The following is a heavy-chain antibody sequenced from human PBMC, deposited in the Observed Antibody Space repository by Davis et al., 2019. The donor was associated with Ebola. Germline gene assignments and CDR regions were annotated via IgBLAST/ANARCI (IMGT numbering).Heavy chain of an antibody. CDR2: ISSSGSTI. CDR1: GSPFGSYA. V-gene: IGHV3-48*03. Sequence: GGLWRSPVAALGSPFGSYAINGFGKAPGKALEWVSYISSSGSTIYYADPVKGRFTIPKDNAKNTLYLQMNSLRAEDTAVYYCAKDRNHGGRSSSKWCYYGMDVWGQGTTVTVSS. CDR3: AKDRNHGGRSSSKWCYYGMDV. J-gene: IGHJ6*02. D-gene: IGHD6-13*01.